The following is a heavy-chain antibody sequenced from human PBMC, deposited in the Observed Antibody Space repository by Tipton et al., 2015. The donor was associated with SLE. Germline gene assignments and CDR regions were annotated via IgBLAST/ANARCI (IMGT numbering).Heavy chain of an antibody. J-gene: IGHJ4*02. CDR3: ARGEYSSGWYGDYFDY. V-gene: IGHV4-59*02. Sequence: TLSLTCTVSGGSVSDHYWSWIRQPPGKGLEWIGYVSYSGSTNYNPSLQSRVTISIGSSKNQFSLKLTSLSAADTAVYYCARGEYSSGWYGDYFDYWGQGTLVTVSS. CDR2: VSYSGST. D-gene: IGHD6-19*01. CDR1: GGSVSDHY.